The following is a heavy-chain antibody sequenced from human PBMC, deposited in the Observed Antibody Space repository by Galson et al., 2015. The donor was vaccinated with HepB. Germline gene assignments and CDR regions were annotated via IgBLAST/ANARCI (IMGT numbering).Heavy chain of an antibody. J-gene: IGHJ6*02. Sequence: SVKVSCKASGYTFTSYYMHWVRQAPGQGLEWMGIINPSGGSTSYAQKFQGRVAMTRDTSTSTVYMELSSLRSEDTAVYYCARFKGDWLLDYYYGMDVWGQGTTVTVSS. CDR2: INPSGGST. CDR1: GYTFTSYY. V-gene: IGHV1-46*03. CDR3: ARFKGDWLLDYYYGMDV. D-gene: IGHD3/OR15-3a*01.